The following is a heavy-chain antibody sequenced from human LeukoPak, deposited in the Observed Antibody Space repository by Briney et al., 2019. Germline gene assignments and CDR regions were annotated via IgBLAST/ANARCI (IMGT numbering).Heavy chain of an antibody. CDR2: IYTSGST. D-gene: IGHD6-6*01. J-gene: IGHJ4*02. V-gene: IGHV4-4*09. CDR3: ARSIAARDFDY. Sequence: PSETLSLTCTVSGGSISSYYWSWIRQPPGKGLEWIGYIYTSGSTNYNPPLKSRVTISVDTSKNQFSLKLSSVTAADTAVYYCARSIAARDFDYWGQGTLVTVSS. CDR1: GGSISSYY.